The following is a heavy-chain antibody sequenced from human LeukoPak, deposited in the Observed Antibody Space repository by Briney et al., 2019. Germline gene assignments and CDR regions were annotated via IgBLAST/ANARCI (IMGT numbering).Heavy chain of an antibody. CDR1: GGSISSYY. Sequence: SETLSLTCTVSGGSISSYYWSWIRQPPGKGLEWIGYIYYSGSTNYNPSLKSRVTISVDTSKNQFSLNLSSVTAADTAVYYCARARWHPYYFDYWGQGTLVTVSS. V-gene: IGHV4-59*01. J-gene: IGHJ4*02. D-gene: IGHD4-23*01. CDR2: IYYSGST. CDR3: ARARWHPYYFDY.